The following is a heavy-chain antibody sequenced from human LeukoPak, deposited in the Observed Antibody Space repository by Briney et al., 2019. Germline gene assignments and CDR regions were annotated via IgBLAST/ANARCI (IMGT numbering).Heavy chain of an antibody. CDR1: GFTFTTYG. CDR2: IQNDEIDK. D-gene: IGHD3-9*01. CDR3: ARVAGYYRDPFDY. J-gene: IGHJ4*02. V-gene: IGHV3-30*02. Sequence: GGSLRLSCAASGFTFTTYGMHWVRQAPGKGLEWVAFIQNDEIDKFYADSVKGRFTISRDNSKNTLYLQMNSLRAEDTAVYYCARVAGYYRDPFDYWGQGTLVTVSS.